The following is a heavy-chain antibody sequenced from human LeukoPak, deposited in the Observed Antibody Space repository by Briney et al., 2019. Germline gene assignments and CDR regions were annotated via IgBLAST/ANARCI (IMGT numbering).Heavy chain of an antibody. D-gene: IGHD6-13*01. V-gene: IGHV4-4*07. J-gene: IGHJ4*02. Sequence: SETLSLTCTVSGXSINFYYWSWTRQPAGKGLEWIGRIYSTGSTNYSPSLKSRVTMSIDKSKNQFSLNLSSVTAADTAVYYCARGIADPYSFDSWGQGTLVTVSS. CDR2: IYSTGST. CDR3: ARGIADPYSFDS. CDR1: GXSINFYY.